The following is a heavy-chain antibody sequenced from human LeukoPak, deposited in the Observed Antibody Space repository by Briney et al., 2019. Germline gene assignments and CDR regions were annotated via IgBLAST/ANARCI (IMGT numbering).Heavy chain of an antibody. CDR1: GFTFSSYG. D-gene: IGHD3-10*01. Sequence: GGSLRLSCAAPGFTFSSYGMHWFRQAPGKGLEWVAFIRYDGSNKYYADSVKGRFTISRDNSKNTLYLQMNSLRPEDTAVYYCAKDSKRWKTYYYEAGSYYFDYWGQGTRVTVSS. V-gene: IGHV3-30*02. CDR2: IRYDGSNK. J-gene: IGHJ4*02. CDR3: AKDSKRWKTYYYEAGSYYFDY.